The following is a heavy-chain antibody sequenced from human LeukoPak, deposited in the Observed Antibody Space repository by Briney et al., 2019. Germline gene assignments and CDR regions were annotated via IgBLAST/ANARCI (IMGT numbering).Heavy chain of an antibody. CDR2: INHSGST. J-gene: IGHJ3*02. V-gene: IGHV4-34*01. CDR1: GGSFHGYY. CDR3: ARGIPNAFDI. Sequence: SETLSLTCAVFGGSFHGYYWSWIRQPPGKGLEWIGEINHSGSTNYNPSLKSRVTISVDTSKNQFSLKLSSVTAADTTIYYCARGIPNAFDIWGQGTLVTVSS.